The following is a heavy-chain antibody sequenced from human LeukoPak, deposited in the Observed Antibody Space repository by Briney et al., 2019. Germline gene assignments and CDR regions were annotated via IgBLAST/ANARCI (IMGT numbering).Heavy chain of an antibody. V-gene: IGHV4-4*02. J-gene: IGHJ4*02. Sequence: LETLSLTCGVSGGSITNTNYWTWVRQPPGKGLEWIGEANLQGSTNYNPSLMGRVAISVDTSENHISLQLTSVTAADTAVYYCAREGGPYRALDYSGQGTLVTVSS. CDR2: ANLQGST. CDR3: AREGGPYRALDY. CDR1: GGSITNTNY.